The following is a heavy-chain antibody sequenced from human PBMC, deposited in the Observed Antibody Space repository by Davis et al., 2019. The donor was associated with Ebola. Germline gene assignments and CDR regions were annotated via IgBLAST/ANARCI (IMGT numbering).Heavy chain of an antibody. CDR3: ARDRGYSYGYGFDY. CDR2: IYYSGST. V-gene: IGHV4-59*11. D-gene: IGHD5-18*01. Sequence: PGGSLRLSCTVSGGSISSHYWSWIRQPPGKGLEWIGYIYYSGSTNYNPSLKSRVTMSVDTSKNQFSLKLSSVTAADTAVYYCARDRGYSYGYGFDYWGQGTLVTVSS. CDR1: GGSISSHY. J-gene: IGHJ4*02.